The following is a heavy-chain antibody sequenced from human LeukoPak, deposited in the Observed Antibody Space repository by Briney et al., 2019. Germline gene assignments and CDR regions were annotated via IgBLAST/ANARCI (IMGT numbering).Heavy chain of an antibody. J-gene: IGHJ5*02. V-gene: IGHV4-30-4*01. CDR2: IYYSGST. Sequence: SETLSLTCTVSGGSNSSGDYYWSWMRQPPGKGLEWIGYIYYSGSTYYNPSLNSRVTISVDTSKNQFSLKLSSVTAAHTAVYSCARAATDSSGYYYVKMGHNWFDPWGQGTLVTVSS. D-gene: IGHD3-22*01. CDR3: ARAATDSSGYYYVKMGHNWFDP. CDR1: GGSNSSGDYY.